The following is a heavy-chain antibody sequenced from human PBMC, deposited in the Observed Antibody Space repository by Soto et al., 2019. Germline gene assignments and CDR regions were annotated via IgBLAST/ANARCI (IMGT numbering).Heavy chain of an antibody. Sequence: QVQLVQSGAEVKKPGSSVKVSCKASGGTFSSYTISWVRQAPGQGLEWMGRIIPILGIANYAQKFQGRVTITADKSTSTAYMELSSLRSEDTAVYYCPRDCSGGSGCRKWGQGTLVTVSS. CDR1: GGTFSSYT. V-gene: IGHV1-69*08. J-gene: IGHJ4*02. CDR2: IIPILGIA. CDR3: PRDCSGGSGCRK. D-gene: IGHD6-19*01.